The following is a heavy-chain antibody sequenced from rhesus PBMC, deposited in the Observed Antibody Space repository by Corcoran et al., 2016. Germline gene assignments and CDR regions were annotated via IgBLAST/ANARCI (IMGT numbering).Heavy chain of an antibody. CDR2: IYGSGIST. CDR1: GGSISSSY. V-gene: IGHV4-169*02. D-gene: IGHD5-42*01. Sequence: QLQLQESGPGLVKPSETLSVTCAVSGGSISSSYWSWIRQAPGKVLEWIGYIYGSGISTNYNPSLKSRVTLSVDTSKNQLSRKLSSVTTADTAVYYCAIGDTAGTVLNYWGQGVLVTVSS. CDR3: AIGDTAGTVLNY. J-gene: IGHJ4*01.